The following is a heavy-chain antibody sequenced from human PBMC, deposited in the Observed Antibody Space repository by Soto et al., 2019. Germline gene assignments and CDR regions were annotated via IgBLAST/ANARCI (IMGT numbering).Heavy chain of an antibody. J-gene: IGHJ5*02. D-gene: IGHD3-16*01. CDR1: GYNFTDYY. V-gene: IGHV1-2*02. Sequence: QVQLVQSGAEVKKPGASVYVSCKASGYNFTDYYVHWVRQAPGQGLEWMGWINPNVGGTNYARKFQGRVTMTRDTSISTVYMKLTRLSPDDTAIYYCARGGRDVPRIPYDTWGQGTRVTVSS. CDR2: INPNVGGT. CDR3: ARGGRDVPRIPYDT.